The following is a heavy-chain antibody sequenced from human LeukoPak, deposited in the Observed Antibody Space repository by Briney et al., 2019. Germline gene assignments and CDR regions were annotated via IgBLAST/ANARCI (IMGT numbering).Heavy chain of an antibody. CDR2: ISGSGGST. V-gene: IGHV3-23*01. J-gene: IGHJ3*02. Sequence: GGSLRLSCAASGFTFSSYAMSWVRQAPGKGLEWVSAISGSGGSTYYADSAKGRFTISRDNSKNTLYLQMNSLRAEDTAVYYCAKAIGRSDAFDIWGQGTMVTVSS. D-gene: IGHD3-16*02. CDR1: GFTFSSYA. CDR3: AKAIGRSDAFDI.